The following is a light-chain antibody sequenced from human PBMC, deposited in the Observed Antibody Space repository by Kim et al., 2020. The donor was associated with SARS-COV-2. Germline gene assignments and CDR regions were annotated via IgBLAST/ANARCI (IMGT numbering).Light chain of an antibody. Sequence: SYELTQPSSVSVSPGQTARITCSGDVLAKKYARWFQQKPGQAPILIIYKDNERPSGIPERFSGSSSGTTVTLTISGAQVEDEADYYCYSAADNNLVFGRGTQLTVL. J-gene: IGLJ2*01. CDR1: VLAKKY. CDR2: KDN. V-gene: IGLV3-27*01. CDR3: YSAADNNLV.